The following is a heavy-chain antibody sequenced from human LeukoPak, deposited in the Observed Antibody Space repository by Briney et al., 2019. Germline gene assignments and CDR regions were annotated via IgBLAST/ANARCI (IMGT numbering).Heavy chain of an antibody. J-gene: IGHJ4*02. CDR2: IYTSGST. CDR3: ARDDGGYNVY. D-gene: IGHD5-24*01. Sequence: SETLSLTCTVSGGSISSGSYYWSWIRQPAGKGLEWIGRIYTSGSTNYNPSLKSRVTISVDTSKNQFSLKLSSVTAADTAVYYCARDDGGYNVYWGQGTLVTVSS. CDR1: GGSISSGSYY. V-gene: IGHV4-61*02.